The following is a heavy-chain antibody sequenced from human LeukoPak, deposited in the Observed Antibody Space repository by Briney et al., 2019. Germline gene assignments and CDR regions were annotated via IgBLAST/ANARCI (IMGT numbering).Heavy chain of an antibody. CDR2: IYYSGST. CDR1: GASISTYY. CDR3: ARDLKAAATNWFDP. Sequence: SETLSLTCTVSGASISTYYWSWIRQPPGKGLEWIGFIYYSGSTNYNPSLESRVTISVDTSKSQFSLKLSSVTAADTAVYYCARDLKAAATNWFDPWGQGTLVTVSS. J-gene: IGHJ5*02. D-gene: IGHD2-15*01. V-gene: IGHV4-59*01.